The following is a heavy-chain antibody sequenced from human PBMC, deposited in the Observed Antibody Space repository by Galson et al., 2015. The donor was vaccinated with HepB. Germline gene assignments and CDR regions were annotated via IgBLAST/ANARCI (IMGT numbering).Heavy chain of an antibody. CDR2: IKQDGSEK. D-gene: IGHD5-24*01. J-gene: IGHJ6*02. CDR1: GFTFSSYW. CDR3: ARDLGLVEMATKGYYYYGMDV. Sequence: SLRLSCAASGFTFSSYWMSWVRQAPGKGLEWVANIKQDGSEKYYVDSVKGRFTISRDNAKNSLYLQMNSSVTAADTAVYYCARDLGLVEMATKGYYYYGMDVWGQGTTVTVSS. V-gene: IGHV3-7*01.